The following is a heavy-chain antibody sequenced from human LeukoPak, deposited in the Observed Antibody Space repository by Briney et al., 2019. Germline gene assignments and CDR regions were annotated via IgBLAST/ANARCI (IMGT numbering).Heavy chain of an antibody. D-gene: IGHD3-3*01. J-gene: IGHJ6*02. CDR3: AKEALTIFGRYYGMDV. CDR1: GFTFSSYA. Sequence: PGGSLRLSCEASGFTFSSYAMSWVRQAPGKGLEWVSAISGSGGSTYYADSVKGRFTISRDNSKNTLYLQMNSLRAEDTAVYYCAKEALTIFGRYYGMDVWGQGTTVTVSS. V-gene: IGHV3-23*01. CDR2: ISGSGGST.